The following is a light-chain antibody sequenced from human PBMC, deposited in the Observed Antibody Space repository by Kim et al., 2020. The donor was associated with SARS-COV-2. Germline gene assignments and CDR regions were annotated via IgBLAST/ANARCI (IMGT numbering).Light chain of an antibody. V-gene: IGLV3-9*01. CDR1: NIGSKN. CDR2: RDN. CDR3: QVWDTDSSTYV. Sequence: ALGNTARITCGGNNIGSKNVHWYQQKPGQAPVLVIYRDNDRPSGIPERFSGSNSGNTATLTISRAQAGDEADYYCQVWDTDSSTYVFGTGTKVTVL. J-gene: IGLJ1*01.